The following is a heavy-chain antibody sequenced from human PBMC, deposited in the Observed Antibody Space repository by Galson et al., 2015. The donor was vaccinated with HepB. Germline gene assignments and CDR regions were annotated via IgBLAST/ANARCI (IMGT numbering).Heavy chain of an antibody. V-gene: IGHV3-30-3*01. Sequence: SLRLSCAASGFTFSSYAMHWVRQAPGKGLEWVAVISYDGSNKYYADSVKGRFTISRDNSKNTLYLQMNSLRAEDTAVYYCARDNGGLPLNWFDPWGQGTLVTVSS. CDR1: GFTFSSYA. J-gene: IGHJ5*02. D-gene: IGHD3-10*01. CDR2: ISYDGSNK. CDR3: ARDNGGLPLNWFDP.